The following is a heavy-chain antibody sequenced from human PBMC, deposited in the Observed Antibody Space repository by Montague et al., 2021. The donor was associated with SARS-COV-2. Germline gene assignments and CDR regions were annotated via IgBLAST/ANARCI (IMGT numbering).Heavy chain of an antibody. V-gene: IGHV4-61*02. CDR3: ARDISVAGLFDY. Sequence: TLSLTCTVSGGSISSGSHYWSWIRQPAGKGLGWIGRISISGSTNYNPSLKSRVTISVDTSKNQFSLKLSSVTAADTAVYYCARDISVAGLFDYWGQGTLVTVSS. J-gene: IGHJ4*02. CDR1: GGSISSGSHY. D-gene: IGHD6-19*01. CDR2: ISISGST.